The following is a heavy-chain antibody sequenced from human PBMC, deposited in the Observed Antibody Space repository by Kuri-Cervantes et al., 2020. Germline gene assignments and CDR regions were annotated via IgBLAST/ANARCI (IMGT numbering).Heavy chain of an antibody. CDR2: INPNSGGT. J-gene: IGHJ3*02. Sequence: ASVKVSCKASGYTFTGYYMHWVRQAPGQGLAWMGWINPNSGGTNYAQKFQGWVTMTRDTSISTAYMARSRLRSDDTDVYYCASDGLGAAASLAFDIWGQGTMVTVSS. V-gene: IGHV1-2*04. CDR1: GYTFTGYY. D-gene: IGHD6-13*01. CDR3: ASDGLGAAASLAFDI.